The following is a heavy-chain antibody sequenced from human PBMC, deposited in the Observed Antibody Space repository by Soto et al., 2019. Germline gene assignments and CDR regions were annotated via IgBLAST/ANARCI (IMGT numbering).Heavy chain of an antibody. J-gene: IGHJ6*02. D-gene: IGHD4-4*01. CDR1: GYTCTSYD. CDR3: ARYSSDYYYYGMDV. Sequence: QVQLVQSGAEVKKPGASVKVSCKASGYTCTSYDINWVRQATGQGREWMGWMNPNSGNTGYAQKFQGRVTMTRNTSISTAYMERSSLRSEDTAVYYCARYSSDYYYYGMDVWGQGTTVTVSS. V-gene: IGHV1-8*01. CDR2: MNPNSGNT.